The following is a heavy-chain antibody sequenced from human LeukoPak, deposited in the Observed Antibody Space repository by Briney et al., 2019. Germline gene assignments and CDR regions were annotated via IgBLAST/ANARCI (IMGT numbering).Heavy chain of an antibody. CDR1: GYSFTSYW. D-gene: IGHD3-10*01. CDR2: IYYGDSDT. Sequence: GESLNICWKGSGYSFTSYWIGLGREPPGKRLEWVGIIYYGDSDTKYSPFLHGQVIISADNASSTADVQWSTLNASDTAMYYCARRSDSASYSYCGQGTLVTVSS. V-gene: IGHV5-51*01. J-gene: IGHJ4*02. CDR3: ARRSDSASYSY.